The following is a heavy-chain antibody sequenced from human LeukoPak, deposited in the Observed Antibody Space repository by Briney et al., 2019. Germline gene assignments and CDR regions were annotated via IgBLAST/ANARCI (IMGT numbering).Heavy chain of an antibody. V-gene: IGHV3-21*01. CDR1: GFTFSSYS. CDR2: ISSSSSYI. J-gene: IGHJ3*02. D-gene: IGHD5-12*01. Sequence: GGSLRLSCAASGFTFSSYSMNWVRQAPGKGLEWVSSISSSSSYIYYADSVKGRFTISRDNAKNSLYLQMNSLRAEDTAVYYCARDSASIVATIRNAFDIWGQGTMVTVSS. CDR3: ARDSASIVATIRNAFDI.